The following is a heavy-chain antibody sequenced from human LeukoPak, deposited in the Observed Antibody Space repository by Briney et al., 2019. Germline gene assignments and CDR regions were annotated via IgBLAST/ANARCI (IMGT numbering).Heavy chain of an antibody. CDR1: GFTFSSYA. CDR3: ARGRGGDGYNWLCYFDY. D-gene: IGHD5-24*01. Sequence: GGSLRLSCAASGFTFSSYAMHWVPQAPGKGREGVAVISYDGSNKYYADSGKGRFTISRDNSKNTLYLQMNTLRYEDTAVYYCARGRGGDGYNWLCYFDYWGQGTLVTVSS. V-gene: IGHV3-30-3*01. CDR2: ISYDGSNK. J-gene: IGHJ4*02.